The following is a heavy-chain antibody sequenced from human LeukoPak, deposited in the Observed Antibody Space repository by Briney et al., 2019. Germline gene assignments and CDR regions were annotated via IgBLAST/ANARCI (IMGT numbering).Heavy chain of an antibody. V-gene: IGHV4-34*01. CDR3: ARFQRLVHFDY. D-gene: IGHD6-19*01. Sequence: SETLSLTCAVYGGSFSGYYWSWIRQPPGKGLEWIGEINHSGSTNYNPSLKSRVTISVDTSKNQFSLKLSSVTAADTAVYYCARFQRLVHFDYWGQGTLVTVSS. CDR2: INHSGST. J-gene: IGHJ4*02. CDR1: GGSFSGYY.